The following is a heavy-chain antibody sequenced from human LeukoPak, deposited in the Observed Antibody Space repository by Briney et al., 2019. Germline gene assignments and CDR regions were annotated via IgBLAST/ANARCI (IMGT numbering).Heavy chain of an antibody. CDR1: GFTFSSYA. J-gene: IGHJ5*02. CDR3: AREVVAAARWFDP. CDR2: ISYDGSNK. Sequence: GGCLRLSCAASGFTFSSYAMHWVRQAPGKGLEWVAIISYDGSNKYYADSVKGRFTISRDNSKNTLYLQMNSLRAEDTALYYCAREVVAAARWFDPWGQGTLVTVSS. D-gene: IGHD2-15*01. V-gene: IGHV3-30*04.